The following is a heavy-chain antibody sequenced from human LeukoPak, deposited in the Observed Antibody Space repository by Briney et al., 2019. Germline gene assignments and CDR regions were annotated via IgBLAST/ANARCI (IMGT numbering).Heavy chain of an antibody. CDR3: ARLGPGGDDYGDYGLTEFDY. CDR1: GYSFTSYW. J-gene: IGHJ4*02. Sequence: GESLKISCKGSGYSFTSYWIGWVRQMPGKGLEWMGIIYPGDSDTRYSPSFQGQVTISADKSISTAYLQWSSLKASDTAMYYCARLGPGGDDYGDYGLTEFDYWGQGTLVTVSS. CDR2: IYPGDSDT. V-gene: IGHV5-51*01. D-gene: IGHD4-17*01.